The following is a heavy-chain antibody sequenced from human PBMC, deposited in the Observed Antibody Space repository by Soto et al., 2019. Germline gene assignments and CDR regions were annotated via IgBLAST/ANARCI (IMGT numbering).Heavy chain of an antibody. CDR2: ISSSSSYI. J-gene: IGHJ6*02. CDR1: GFTFSSYS. V-gene: IGHV3-21*01. D-gene: IGHD6-25*01. CDR3: ARDTSSANRTPCYYYGMDV. Sequence: GGSLRLSCAASGFTFSSYSMNWVRQAPGKGLEWVSSISSSSSYIYYADSVKGRFTISRDNAKNSLYLQMNSLRAEDTAVYYCARDTSSANRTPCYYYGMDVWGHGTTVTVSS.